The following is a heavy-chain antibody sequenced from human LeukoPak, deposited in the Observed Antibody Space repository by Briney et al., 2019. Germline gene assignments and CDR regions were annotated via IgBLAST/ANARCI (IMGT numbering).Heavy chain of an antibody. V-gene: IGHV3-48*01. CDR3: ASTFPLRGYSPLYHMDV. CDR1: GFTFSSYS. Sequence: GGSLRLSCAASGFTFSSYSMTWVRQAPGKGLEWVSYISSSSSTIYYADSVKGRFTISRDNAKNSLYLQMNSLRAEDTAVYYCASTFPLRGYSPLYHMDVWGQGTTVTVSS. CDR2: ISSSSSTI. J-gene: IGHJ6*02. D-gene: IGHD5-18*01.